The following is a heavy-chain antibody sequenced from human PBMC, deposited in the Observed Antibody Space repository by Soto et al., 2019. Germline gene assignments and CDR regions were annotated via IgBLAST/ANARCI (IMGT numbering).Heavy chain of an antibody. J-gene: IGHJ3*02. CDR1: GGTFSSYT. CDR3: ARWFGSNAFDI. Sequence: QVQLVQSGAEVKKPGSSVKVSCKASGGTFSSYTISWVRQAPGQGLEWMGRIIPILGIANYAQKFQGRVTITADKPTSTAYMELSSLRSEDTAVYYCARWFGSNAFDIWGQGTMVTVSS. CDR2: IIPILGIA. D-gene: IGHD3-10*01. V-gene: IGHV1-69*02.